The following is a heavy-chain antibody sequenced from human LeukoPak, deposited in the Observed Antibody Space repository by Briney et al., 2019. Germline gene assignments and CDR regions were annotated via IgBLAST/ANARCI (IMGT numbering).Heavy chain of an antibody. D-gene: IGHD3-16*01. Sequence: PGGSLRLSCAASGFTFSSYGVHWVRQAPGKGLEWVAVISYDGSNTYYADSVKGRFTISRDNSKNTLYLQMNSLRAEDTAVYYCAKDTEYYDSNNSLCDYWGQGTLVTVSS. CDR1: GFTFSSYG. CDR2: ISYDGSNT. V-gene: IGHV3-30*18. CDR3: AKDTEYYDSNNSLCDY. J-gene: IGHJ4*02.